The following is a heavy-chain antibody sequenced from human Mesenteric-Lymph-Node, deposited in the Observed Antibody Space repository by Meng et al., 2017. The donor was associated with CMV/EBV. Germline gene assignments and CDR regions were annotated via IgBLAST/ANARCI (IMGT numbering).Heavy chain of an antibody. CDR3: AQPLNWLALDY. J-gene: IGHJ4*02. Sequence: GESLKISCAASGFTFNNYGIHWVRQPPGKGLQWVAFIRSDGTTKYYADSVKGRFTISRDPSKNTLYLQMNSLRGEDTAVYYCAQPLNWLALDYWGQGTLVTVSS. CDR1: GFTFNNYG. CDR2: IRSDGTTK. D-gene: IGHD1-20*01. V-gene: IGHV3-30*02.